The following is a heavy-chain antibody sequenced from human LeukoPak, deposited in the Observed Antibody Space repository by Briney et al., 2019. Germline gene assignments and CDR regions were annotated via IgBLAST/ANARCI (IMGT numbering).Heavy chain of an antibody. D-gene: IGHD5-18*01. J-gene: IGHJ4*02. V-gene: IGHV3-30-3*01. CDR2: TSHDEGNR. Sequence: PGGSLRLSCAASGFTFSIYAMSWVRQAPGKGLEWVAATSHDEGNRYYADSVKGRFTISRDNSRNTLYLEVDGLRTDDTAEYYCARGPGLAMGKGYFDYCGQGTLVTVSS. CDR1: GFTFSIYA. CDR3: ARGPGLAMGKGYFDY.